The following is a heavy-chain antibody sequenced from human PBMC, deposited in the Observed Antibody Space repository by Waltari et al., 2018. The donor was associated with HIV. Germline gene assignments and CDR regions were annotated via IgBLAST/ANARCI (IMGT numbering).Heavy chain of an antibody. CDR3: ARQAATIGVYYFDY. CDR2: IYPSDSHA. CDR1: GYSFNNYW. Sequence: EVHLVQSRAEVKQPGESLKISCKGSGYSFNNYWIGWLRQMPGKGLEWMGIIYPSDSHAMYSPSFQGQVAISADKSISTAYLQWSGLEASDTATYFCARQAATIGVYYFDYWGQGTLVTVSS. D-gene: IGHD6-25*01. J-gene: IGHJ4*02. V-gene: IGHV5-51*01.